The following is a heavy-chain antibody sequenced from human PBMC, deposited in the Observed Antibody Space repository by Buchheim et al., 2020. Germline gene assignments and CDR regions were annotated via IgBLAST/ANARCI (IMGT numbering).Heavy chain of an antibody. CDR2: LSHSGSP. CDR1: GGSISSGAYS. V-gene: IGHV4-30-2*01. J-gene: IGHJ5*02. Sequence: QLQLQESGSGLVKPSQTLSLTCTVSGGSISSGAYSWSWIRQPPGEGLEWIGFLSHSGSPYYNPSLKSRVTISVDRSKTQFSLKLSSMTAADTAVYYCARGGAAATYNYFDPWGQGTL. CDR3: ARGGAAATYNYFDP. D-gene: IGHD6-13*01.